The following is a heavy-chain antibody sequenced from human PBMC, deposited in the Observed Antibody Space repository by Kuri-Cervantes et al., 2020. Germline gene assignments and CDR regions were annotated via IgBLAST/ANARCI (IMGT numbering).Heavy chain of an antibody. V-gene: IGHV1-18*01. CDR1: GHTFTSYG. J-gene: IGHJ6*02. Sequence: ASVKVSCKASGHTFTSYGISWVRQAPGQGLEWMGWISAYNGNTNYAQKLQGRVTMTTDTSTSTAYMELRSLRSDDTAVYYCARGGKYGSGSYGGHYYYYGMDVWGQGTTVTVSS. CDR3: ARGGKYGSGSYGGHYYYYGMDV. CDR2: ISAYNGNT. D-gene: IGHD3-10*01.